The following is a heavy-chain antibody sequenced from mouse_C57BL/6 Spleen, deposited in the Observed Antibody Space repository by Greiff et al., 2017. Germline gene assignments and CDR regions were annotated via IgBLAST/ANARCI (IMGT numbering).Heavy chain of an antibody. Sequence: EVQLVESGGGLVQPGGSMKLSCAASGFTFSDAWMDWVRQSPEKGLEWVAEIRNKANNPATYYAESVKGRFTISRDDSKSSVYLQMNSLRAEDTGIYDCTNELNWFAYWGQGTLVTVSA. J-gene: IGHJ3*01. CDR3: TNELNWFAY. CDR1: GFTFSDAW. CDR2: IRNKANNPAT. V-gene: IGHV6-6*01.